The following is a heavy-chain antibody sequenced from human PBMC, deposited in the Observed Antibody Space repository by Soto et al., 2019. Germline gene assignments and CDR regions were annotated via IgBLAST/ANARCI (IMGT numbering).Heavy chain of an antibody. CDR1: GFTFSSYS. CDR3: ASEGYRSGPSMDV. CDR2: ISSSSSYV. V-gene: IGHV3-21*01. Sequence: EVQLVESGGGLVKPGGSLRLSCAASGFTFSSYSINWVRQAPGKGLEWVSSISSSSSYVYYADSVKGRFTISRDNAKNSLYQQMNSLRAEDTAVYYCASEGYRSGPSMDVWGQGTTVTVSS. J-gene: IGHJ6*02. D-gene: IGHD6-19*01.